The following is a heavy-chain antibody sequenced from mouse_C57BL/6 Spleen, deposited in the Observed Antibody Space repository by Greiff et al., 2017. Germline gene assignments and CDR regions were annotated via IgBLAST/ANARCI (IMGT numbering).Heavy chain of an antibody. CDR3: SRSPCTTVPAWFAY. CDR2: FITNHGTT. V-gene: IGHV1-39*01. CDR1: GYLFIDFN. D-gene: IGHD1-1*01. Sequence: QQSGPELVKPGASVKISCQASGYLFIDFNMNWVKQRNGKSLELIGVFITNHGTTRHNQMFKGKAPLPVGQSSSTAYMQLNSLTSEESAVVYCSRSPCTTVPAWFAYWGQGTLVTVSA. J-gene: IGHJ3*01.